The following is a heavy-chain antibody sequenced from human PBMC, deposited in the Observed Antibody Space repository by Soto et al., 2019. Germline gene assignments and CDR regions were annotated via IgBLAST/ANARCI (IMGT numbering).Heavy chain of an antibody. CDR2: IDPSDSYT. J-gene: IGHJ4*02. D-gene: IGHD6-6*01. CDR1: GYSFTSYW. V-gene: IGHV5-10-1*01. Sequence: GESLKISCKGSGYSFTSYWISWVRQMPGKGLEWMGRIDPSDSYTNYSPSFQGHVTISADKSISTAYLQWSSLKASDTAMYYCARPPMGRSSSSADFDYWCQGTLVTVSS. CDR3: ARPPMGRSSSSADFDY.